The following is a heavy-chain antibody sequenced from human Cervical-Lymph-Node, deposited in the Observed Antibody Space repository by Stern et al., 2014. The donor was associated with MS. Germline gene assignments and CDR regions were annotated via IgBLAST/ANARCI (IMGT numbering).Heavy chain of an antibody. V-gene: IGHV4-61*02. Sequence: QLQLQESGPGLVKPSQTLSLTCTVSGASMTTGSYYCNWIRQPAGKGVEWIGQIYTSGSASYHPSLKNRLSMSVDTSKNQFSLILSSVAAADTAVYYCARGDRRLRAFDLWGQGTMVTVSS. CDR2: IYTSGSA. D-gene: IGHD2-21*02. CDR1: GASMTTGSYY. CDR3: ARGDRRLRAFDL. J-gene: IGHJ3*01.